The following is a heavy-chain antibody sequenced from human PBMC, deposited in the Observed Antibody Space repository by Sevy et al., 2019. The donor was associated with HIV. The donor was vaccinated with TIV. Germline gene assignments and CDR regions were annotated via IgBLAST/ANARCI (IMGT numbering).Heavy chain of an antibody. CDR2: IKADGSDK. CDR3: AHETFGRFES. CDR1: GFTFSANW. D-gene: IGHD3-16*01. Sequence: GGSLRLSCAASGFTFSANWMNWVRQAPGKGMGWVAKIKADGSDKHNVDSVVGRFTISRENAKNLLFLQMNSLRVEDTAVYYCAHETFGRFESWGQGTLVTVSS. V-gene: IGHV3-7*01. J-gene: IGHJ4*02.